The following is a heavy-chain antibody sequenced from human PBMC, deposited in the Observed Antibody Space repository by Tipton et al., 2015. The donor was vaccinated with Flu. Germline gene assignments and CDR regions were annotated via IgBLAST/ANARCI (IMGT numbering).Heavy chain of an antibody. Sequence: TLSLTCAVYGGTFSGYYWTWTRQPPGKRLEWIGEINDSGSANYNPSLKSQVTMSVDTSKNQFSLKVKSVTAADTAVYYCARGTGYGTYFDSWGRGTLVTVSS. CDR2: INDSGSA. CDR1: GGTFSGYY. V-gene: IGHV4-34*01. D-gene: IGHD5-12*01. CDR3: ARGTGYGTYFDS. J-gene: IGHJ4*02.